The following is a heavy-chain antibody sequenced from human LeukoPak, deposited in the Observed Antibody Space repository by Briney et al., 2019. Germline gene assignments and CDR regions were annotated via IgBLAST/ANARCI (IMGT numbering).Heavy chain of an antibody. V-gene: IGHV3-30*03. CDR2: ISDDGSNT. J-gene: IGHJ3*01. CDR3: AREAYYYDSSPY. Sequence: GGCLRVSPAASRFTLSHARMSRVPDAPGKGVEWVSVISDDGSNTYYADSVKGRFTISRDNAKNSLYLQMNSLRAEDTAVYYCAREAYYYDSSPYWGQGTMVTVSS. D-gene: IGHD3-22*01. CDR1: RFTLSHAR.